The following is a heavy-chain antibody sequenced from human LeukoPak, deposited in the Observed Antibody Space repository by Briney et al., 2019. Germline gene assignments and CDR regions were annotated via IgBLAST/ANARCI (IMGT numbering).Heavy chain of an antibody. CDR2: VIPMFDVT. V-gene: IGHV1-69*10. D-gene: IGHD4-23*01. Sequence: ASVKVPCKTSGGTFSSYALSWMRQAPGQGLEWMGRVIPMFDVTDYAQKFQGRVTITADTSTGTAYMELSSLTSDDTAMYYCARDPALEGTEDYRDFGGVESVDAFDVWGQGTMVTVFS. CDR1: GGTFSSYA. CDR3: ARDPALEGTEDYRDFGGVESVDAFDV. J-gene: IGHJ3*01.